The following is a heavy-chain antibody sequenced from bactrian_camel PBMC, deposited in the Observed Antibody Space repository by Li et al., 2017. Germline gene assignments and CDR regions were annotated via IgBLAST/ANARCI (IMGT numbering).Heavy chain of an antibody. CDR2: IGSDKAT. J-gene: IGHJ4*01. Sequence: HVQLVESGGGSVQARTSLTLTCSGYFDDDHCMGWFRQVPGKQREKVALIGSDKATHYSQSVKGRFTISKDSAKNTVYLQMNNLQPEDTATYYCAEGRGSRGEHCYSLNYWGQGTQVTVS. D-gene: IGHD6*01. CDR1: GYFDDDHC. V-gene: IGHV3S53*01. CDR3: AEGRGSRGEHCYSLNY.